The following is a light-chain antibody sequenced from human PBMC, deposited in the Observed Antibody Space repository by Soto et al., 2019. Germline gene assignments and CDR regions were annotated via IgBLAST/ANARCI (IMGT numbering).Light chain of an antibody. CDR3: SSYTSSSTRV. J-gene: IGLJ1*01. CDR2: EVS. Sequence: ALTQPASVSGSPGQSITISCTGTSSDVGGYNYVSWYQQHPGKAPKLMIYEVSNRPSGVSNRFSGSKSGNTASLTISGLQAEDEDYYYCSSYTSSSTRVFGTGTKLTVL. CDR1: SSDVGGYNY. V-gene: IGLV2-14*01.